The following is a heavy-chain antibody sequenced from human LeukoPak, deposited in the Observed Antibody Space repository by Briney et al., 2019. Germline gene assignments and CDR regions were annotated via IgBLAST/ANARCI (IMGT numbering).Heavy chain of an antibody. J-gene: IGHJ6*02. D-gene: IGHD6-13*01. CDR2: IKSKTDGGTT. CDR1: GFTFSNAW. CDR3: TTGGSSWSYYYYGMDV. V-gene: IGHV3-15*01. Sequence: PGGSLRLSCAASGFTFSNAWMSWLRQAPAKGLEWVGRIKSKTDGGTTDYAAPVKGRFTISRDDSKNTLYLQMNSLKTEDTAVYYCTTGGSSWSYYYYGMDVWGQGTTVTVSS.